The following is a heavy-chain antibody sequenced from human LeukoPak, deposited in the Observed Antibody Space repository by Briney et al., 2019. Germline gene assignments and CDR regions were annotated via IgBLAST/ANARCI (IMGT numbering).Heavy chain of an antibody. D-gene: IGHD6-19*01. CDR2: IYSGGNT. V-gene: IGHV3-53*01. J-gene: IGHJ4*02. CDR3: ARVFVSGAVAAYFDY. Sequence: GGSLRLSCAASGFTVSTNYMSWVRQAPGKGLEWVSVIYSGGNTYYADSVKGRFTISRDNSKNTLYLQMNSLRAEDTAVYYCARVFVSGAVAAYFDYWGQGTLVTVSS. CDR1: GFTVSTNY.